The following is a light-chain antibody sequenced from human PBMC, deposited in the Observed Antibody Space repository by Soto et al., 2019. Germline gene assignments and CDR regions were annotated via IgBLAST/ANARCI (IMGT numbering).Light chain of an antibody. CDR1: STDVGRYNY. J-gene: IGLJ1*01. Sequence: QSVLTQPASVSGSPGQSITISCTGTSTDVGRYNYVSWYQQHPGKAPKLMVYDVSNRPSWVSNRFSGSKSGITASLTISGLQAEDEADYYCPSYTSDSTYVFGTGNKVTVL. CDR2: DVS. CDR3: PSYTSDSTYV. V-gene: IGLV2-14*01.